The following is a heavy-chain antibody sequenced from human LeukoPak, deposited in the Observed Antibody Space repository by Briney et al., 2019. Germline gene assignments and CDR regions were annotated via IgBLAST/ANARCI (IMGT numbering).Heavy chain of an antibody. CDR3: ARDLWEYYDSSGIDY. CDR2: ISSSGSTI. J-gene: IGHJ4*02. Sequence: PGGSLRLSCAASGFTFSDYYMSWIRQAPGKGLEWVPYISSSGSTIYYADSVKGRFTISRDNAKNSLYLQMNSLRAEDTAVYYCARDLWEYYDSSGIDYWGQGTLVTVSS. V-gene: IGHV3-11*04. D-gene: IGHD3-22*01. CDR1: GFTFSDYY.